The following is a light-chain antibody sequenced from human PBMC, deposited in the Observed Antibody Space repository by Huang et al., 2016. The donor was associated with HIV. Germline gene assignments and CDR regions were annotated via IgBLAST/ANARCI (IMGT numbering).Light chain of an antibody. Sequence: DIEMTQSPDSLTVSLGARAIINCKSSQAVLKNSNKKNYLAWYQQRPGQPPKVLIYGASSRESGGPDRFSGSGSGTDFNLTISSLQPEDLAVYYCQQYYSPPYTFGQGTRLEI. J-gene: IGKJ2*01. CDR1: QAVLKNSNKKNY. CDR2: GAS. CDR3: QQYYSPPYT. V-gene: IGKV4-1*01.